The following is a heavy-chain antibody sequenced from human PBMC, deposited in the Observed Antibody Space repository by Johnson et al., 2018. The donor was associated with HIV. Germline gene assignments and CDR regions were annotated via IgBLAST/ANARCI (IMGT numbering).Heavy chain of an antibody. CDR1: GFTFSNHH. Sequence: VQLVESGGGLVQPGGSLRLSCAVSGFTFSNHHMTWVRQAPGKGLEWVANINQDGSDKYYVDSVKGRFTISRDNAQNSLYLQMNSLRAEDTAVYYYAREIIAARPSAFDIWGQGTMVTVSS. V-gene: IGHV3-7*01. J-gene: IGHJ3*02. CDR3: AREIIAARPSAFDI. D-gene: IGHD6-6*01. CDR2: INQDGSDK.